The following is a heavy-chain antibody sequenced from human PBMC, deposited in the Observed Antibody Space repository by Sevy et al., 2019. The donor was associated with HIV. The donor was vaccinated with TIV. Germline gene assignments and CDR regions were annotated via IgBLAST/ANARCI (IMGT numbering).Heavy chain of an antibody. D-gene: IGHD1-1*01. CDR1: GFMLSSYW. Sequence: GGSLRLSCAASGFMLSSYWVNWVRQAPGKGLEWVANIKEDGSGKYYVDSVKGRFTVSRDNAKNSAYLEMNNLRAEDTALYYCVRAIQQAGASWGQGTLVTVSS. V-gene: IGHV3-7*01. CDR2: IKEDGSGK. CDR3: VRAIQQAGAS. J-gene: IGHJ5*02.